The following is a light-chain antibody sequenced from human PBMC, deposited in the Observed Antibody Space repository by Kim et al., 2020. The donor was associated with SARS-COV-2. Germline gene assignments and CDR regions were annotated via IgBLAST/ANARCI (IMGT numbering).Light chain of an antibody. CDR3: HSRDSSGDHRV. Sequence: SSELPQDPVVSVALGQTVRITCQGDSLRRYYASWYQQKPGQAPVLIIFAKNNRASGIPDRFSGSNSGDTASLTITGAQAEDEADYYCHSRDSSGDHRVFGGGTQLTVL. V-gene: IGLV3-19*01. CDR1: SLRRYY. J-gene: IGLJ3*02. CDR2: AKN.